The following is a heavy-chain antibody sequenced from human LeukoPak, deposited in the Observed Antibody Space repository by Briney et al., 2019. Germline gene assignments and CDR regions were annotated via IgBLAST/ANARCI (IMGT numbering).Heavy chain of an antibody. CDR3: ARSELYYGSESYYHLDY. D-gene: IGHD3-10*01. Sequence: PGGSLRLSCTTSGFTFDFYAVHWVRQAPGKGLEWVAVMSYDGRYRYYADSAKGRFTISRDNSKRTLYLEMSSLRPEDTALYYCARSELYYGSESYYHLDYWGHGTLVTVSS. V-gene: IGHV3-30*03. J-gene: IGHJ4*03. CDR2: MSYDGRYR. CDR1: GFTFDFYA.